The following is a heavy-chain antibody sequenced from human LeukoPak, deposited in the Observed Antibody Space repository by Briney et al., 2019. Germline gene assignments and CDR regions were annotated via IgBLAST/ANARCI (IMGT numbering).Heavy chain of an antibody. V-gene: IGHV3-9*03. CDR3: AKGWIQLWKDDAFDI. Sequence: GGSLRLSCAASGFSFSDYGMHWVRQAPGKGLEWVSGISWNSGSIGYADSVKGRFTISRDNAKNSLYLQMNSLRAEDMALYYCAKGWIQLWKDDAFDIWGQGTMVTVSS. CDR1: GFSFSDYG. J-gene: IGHJ3*02. CDR2: ISWNSGSI. D-gene: IGHD5-18*01.